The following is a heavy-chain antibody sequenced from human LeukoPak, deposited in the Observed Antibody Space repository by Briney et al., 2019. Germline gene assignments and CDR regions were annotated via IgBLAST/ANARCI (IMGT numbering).Heavy chain of an antibody. CDR1: GGSFSGYY. CDR3: TGRYSSGWPFDY. CDR2: IYYSGST. V-gene: IGHV4-34*01. D-gene: IGHD6-19*01. Sequence: PSETLSLTCAVYGGSFSGYYWSWIRQPPGKGLEWIGSIYYSGSTYYNPSLKSRVTISVDTSKNQFSLKLSSVTAADTAVYYCTGRYSSGWPFDYWGQGTLVTVSS. J-gene: IGHJ4*02.